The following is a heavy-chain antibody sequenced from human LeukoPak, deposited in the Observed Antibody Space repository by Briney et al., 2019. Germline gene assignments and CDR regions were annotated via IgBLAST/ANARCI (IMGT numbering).Heavy chain of an antibody. D-gene: IGHD4-11*01. V-gene: IGHV4-59*01. CDR3: ATDYSNYAYWYFDL. Sequence: SETLSLTCTVPGGSISSYYWSWIRQPPGKGLEWIGYIYYSGSTNYNPSLKSRVTISVDTSKNQFSLKLSSVTAADTAVYYCATDYSNYAYWYFDLWGRGTLVTVSS. J-gene: IGHJ2*01. CDR2: IYYSGST. CDR1: GGSISSYY.